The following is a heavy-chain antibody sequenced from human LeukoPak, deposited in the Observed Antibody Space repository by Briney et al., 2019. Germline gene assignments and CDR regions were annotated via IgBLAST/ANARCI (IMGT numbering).Heavy chain of an antibody. D-gene: IGHD3-22*01. CDR2: IYSGGST. CDR3: ARDRSSMYYDSSGYYYRYWYFDL. CDR1: GFTVSSNY. J-gene: IGHJ2*01. Sequence: GGSLRLSCAASGFTVSSNYMSWVRQAPGKGLGWVSVIYSGGSTYYADSVKGRFTISRDNSKNTLYLQMNSLRAEDTAVYYCARDRSSMYYDSSGYYYRYWYFDLWGRGTLVTVSS. V-gene: IGHV3-53*01.